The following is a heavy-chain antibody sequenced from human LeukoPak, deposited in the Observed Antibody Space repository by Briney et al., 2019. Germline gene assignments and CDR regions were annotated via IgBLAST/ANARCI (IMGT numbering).Heavy chain of an antibody. V-gene: IGHV1-46*01. CDR2: INPSGGST. CDR1: GYSFTNFY. J-gene: IGHJ5*01. Sequence: ASVKVSCKASGYSFTNFYIHWVRQAPGQGPEWMGIINPSGGSTNYAQKFQGRVTMTSDTSASTVYLDLSSLRSEDTAIYYCARDKSSTNWLDSWGQGTLVTVSS. D-gene: IGHD3-10*01. CDR3: ARDKSSTNWLDS.